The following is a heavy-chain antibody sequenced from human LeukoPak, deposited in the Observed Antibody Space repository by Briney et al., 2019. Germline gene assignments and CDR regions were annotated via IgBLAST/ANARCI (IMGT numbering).Heavy chain of an antibody. V-gene: IGHV3-20*01. D-gene: IGHD3-3*01. J-gene: IGHJ3*02. CDR3: ARALYYDFWSGSPDDAFDI. CDR1: GFTFDDYG. Sequence: GGSLRLSCAASGFTFDDYGMSWVRQAPGKGLEWVSGINWNGGSTGYADSVKGRFTISRDNAKNSLYLQMNSLRAEDTALYHCARALYYDFWSGSPDDAFDIWGQGTMVTVSS. CDR2: INWNGGST.